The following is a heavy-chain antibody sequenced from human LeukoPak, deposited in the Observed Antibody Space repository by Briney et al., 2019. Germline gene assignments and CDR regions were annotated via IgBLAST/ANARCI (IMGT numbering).Heavy chain of an antibody. Sequence: SVKVSCKASGGTFSSYAISWVRQAPGQGLEWMGGIIPIFGTANYAQKFQGRVTITADESTSTAYMELNSLRSEDTAVYYCARGRRGYCSGGSCSFDYWGQGTLVTVSS. CDR1: GGTFSSYA. D-gene: IGHD2-15*01. CDR2: IIPIFGTA. CDR3: ARGRRGYCSGGSCSFDY. V-gene: IGHV1-69*13. J-gene: IGHJ4*02.